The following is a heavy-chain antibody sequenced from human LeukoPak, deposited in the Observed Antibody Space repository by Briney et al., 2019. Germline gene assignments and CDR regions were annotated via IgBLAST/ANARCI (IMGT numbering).Heavy chain of an antibody. V-gene: IGHV3-33*01. J-gene: IGHJ4*02. D-gene: IGHD6-13*01. CDR2: IWSDGINK. Sequence: PGRSLRLSCAASGFTFSNYGIPWVRQAPGKGLEWVGVIWSDGINKYYVASVKGRFTISRDNCKNTLYLQMNSLRADDTAVYYCARSTYSSSSYYFDYWGQGSLVTVSS. CDR3: ARSTYSSSSYYFDY. CDR1: GFTFSNYG.